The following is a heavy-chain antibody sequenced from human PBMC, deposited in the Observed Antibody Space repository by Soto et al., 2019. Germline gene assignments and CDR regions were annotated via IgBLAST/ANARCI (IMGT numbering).Heavy chain of an antibody. CDR2: ISAGADGA. CDR3: ARDLWWYLH. V-gene: IGHV3-23*01. J-gene: IGHJ4*02. D-gene: IGHD2-15*01. Sequence: EVQLLESGGGLVQPGGALRLSCAASGFSFSSHAMSWVRQAPGKGLEWVSSISAGADGAYYADSVKGRFTISRANSNNTRYLQMNSVRAEDTAVYFCARDLWWYLHWGQGTLVTVSS. CDR1: GFSFSSHA.